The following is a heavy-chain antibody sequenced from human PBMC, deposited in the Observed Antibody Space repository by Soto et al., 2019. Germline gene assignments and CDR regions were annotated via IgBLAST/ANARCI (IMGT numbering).Heavy chain of an antibody. Sequence: QVQLVESGGGVVQPGRSLRLSCAASGFTFSSYGMHWVRQAPGKGLEWVAVISYDGSNKYYADSVKSRFTISRDNSKNTLYLQMNSVSGEDTAVYYCAKDYEILSGYHYMDVWGQGTTVTVSS. J-gene: IGHJ6*02. CDR3: AKDYEILSGYHYMDV. V-gene: IGHV3-30*18. CDR1: GFTFSSYG. CDR2: ISYDGSNK. D-gene: IGHD3-9*01.